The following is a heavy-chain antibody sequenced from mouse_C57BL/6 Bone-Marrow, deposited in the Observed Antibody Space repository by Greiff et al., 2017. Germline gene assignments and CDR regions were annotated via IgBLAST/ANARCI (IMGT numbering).Heavy chain of an antibody. CDR2: IRNKANNHAT. J-gene: IGHJ1*03. V-gene: IGHV6-6*01. Sequence: EVMLVESGGGLVQPGGSMKLSCAASGFTFSDAWMDWVRQSPEKGLEWVAEIRNKANNHATYYAESVKGRFTISRDDSKSSVYLQMNSLRAEDTGIYYCTSSYYYGSSYWYFDVWGTGTTVTVSS. CDR1: GFTFSDAW. D-gene: IGHD1-1*01. CDR3: TSSYYYGSSYWYFDV.